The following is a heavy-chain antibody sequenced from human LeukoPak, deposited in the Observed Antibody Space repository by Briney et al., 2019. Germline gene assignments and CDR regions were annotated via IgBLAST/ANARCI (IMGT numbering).Heavy chain of an antibody. Sequence: SETLSLTCTVSGGSISTYYWSWIRQPPGKGLEWIGYIYYSGSTNYNPSLKSRVTMSVDTSKNQFSLKLNSVTAAGTAVYYCARGDTYYYGMDVWGQGRTVTVSS. CDR1: GGSISTYY. D-gene: IGHD5-18*01. CDR2: IYYSGST. CDR3: ARGDTYYYGMDV. V-gene: IGHV4-59*01. J-gene: IGHJ6*02.